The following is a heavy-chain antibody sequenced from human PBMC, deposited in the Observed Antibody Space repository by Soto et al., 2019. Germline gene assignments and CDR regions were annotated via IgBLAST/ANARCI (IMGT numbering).Heavy chain of an antibody. V-gene: IGHV3-15*01. Sequence: GGSLRLSCAASGFTFSNAWMSWVRQAPGKGLEWVGRIKSKTDGGTTDYAAPVKGRFTISRDDSKNTLYLQMNSLKTEDTAVYYCTTEGPNSXYDRFDYWGQGTLVTVSS. CDR3: TTEGPNSXYDRFDY. J-gene: IGHJ4*02. D-gene: IGHD5-12*01. CDR1: GFTFSNAW. CDR2: IKSKTDGGTT.